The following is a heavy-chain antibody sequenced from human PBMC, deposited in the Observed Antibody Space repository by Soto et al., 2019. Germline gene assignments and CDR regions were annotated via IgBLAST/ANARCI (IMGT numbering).Heavy chain of an antibody. CDR2: INYSGST. J-gene: IGHJ4*02. CDR1: GGSVGSGSYY. D-gene: IGHD3-22*01. CDR3: ARDGDTSGYYYFDY. V-gene: IGHV4-61*01. Sequence: PSETLSLTCTVSGGSVGSGSYYWTWMRQPPGKGLEWIGYINYSGSTSYNPSLKGRVAISVDTSKKQFSLKVSSVTAADTAVYYCARDGDTSGYYYFDYWGQGTLVTVSS.